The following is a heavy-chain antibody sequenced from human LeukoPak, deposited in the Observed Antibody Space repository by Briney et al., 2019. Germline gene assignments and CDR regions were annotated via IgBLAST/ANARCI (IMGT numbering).Heavy chain of an antibody. J-gene: IGHJ4*02. CDR2: ISSSSSYI. CDR3: ARAGVVVAATGFGY. CDR1: GFTFSSYS. D-gene: IGHD2-15*01. Sequence: GGSLRLSCAASGFTFSSYSMNWVRQAPGKGLEWVSSISSSSSYIYYADSVKGRFTISRDNAKNSLYLQMNSLRAKDTAVYYCARAGVVVAATGFGYWGQGTLVTASS. V-gene: IGHV3-21*01.